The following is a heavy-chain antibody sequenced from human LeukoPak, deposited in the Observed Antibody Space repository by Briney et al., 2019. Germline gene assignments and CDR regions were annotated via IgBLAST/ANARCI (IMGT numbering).Heavy chain of an antibody. CDR1: GGSISSYY. Sequence: SETLSLTCTVSGGSISSYYWSWIRQPPGKGLEWIGYIYYSGSTNYNPSLKSRVSISVDTSKNQFSLKLSSVTAADAAVYYCARALTGYYYLDYWGQGTLVTVSS. CDR2: IYYSGST. V-gene: IGHV4-59*01. CDR3: ARALTGYYYLDY. J-gene: IGHJ4*02. D-gene: IGHD3-9*01.